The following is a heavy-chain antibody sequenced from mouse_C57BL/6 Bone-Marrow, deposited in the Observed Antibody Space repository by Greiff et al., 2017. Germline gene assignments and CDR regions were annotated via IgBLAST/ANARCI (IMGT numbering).Heavy chain of an antibody. CDR1: GFSLTSYG. D-gene: IGHD2-2*01. J-gene: IGHJ3*01. CDR2: IWGVGST. V-gene: IGHV2-6*01. CDR3: ASMVTTRGAWFAY. Sequence: QVQLKESGPGLVAPSQSLSITCTVSGFSLTSYGVDWVRQSPGKGLEWLGVIWGVGSTNYNSALKSSLSISEDNSKSQVFLKMNSLQTDDTAMDYGASMVTTRGAWFAYWGQGTLVTVSA.